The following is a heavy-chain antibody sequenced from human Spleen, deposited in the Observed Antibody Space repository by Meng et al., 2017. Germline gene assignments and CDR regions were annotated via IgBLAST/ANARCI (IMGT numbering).Heavy chain of an antibody. CDR2: MNPNSGNT. CDR1: GYSFTNLY. Sequence: QVQLVRYGDEVKMPGASVKGPCKASGYSFTNLYIIWVRQAPGQGLEWMGWMNPNSGNTGYAQKFQGRVTMTRNTSISTAYMELSSLRSEDTAVYYCARGGELDSWGQGTLVTVSS. CDR3: ARGGELDS. J-gene: IGHJ4*02. V-gene: IGHV1-8*01.